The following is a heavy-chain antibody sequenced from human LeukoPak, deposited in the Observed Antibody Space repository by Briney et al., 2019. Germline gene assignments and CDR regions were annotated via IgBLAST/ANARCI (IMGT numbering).Heavy chain of an antibody. D-gene: IGHD3-10*01. Sequence: ASVKVSCKASGYTFSGSGWYLYWLRQAPGQGLECLGWIYPNNGATSYAQKFQGRVARTRDTSVSTAYMELSRLRPDDTAVYFCARDGPAQMVEFDNWGQGTLVTVSS. J-gene: IGHJ4*02. V-gene: IGHV1-2*02. CDR3: ARDGPAQMVEFDN. CDR1: GYTFSGSGWY. CDR2: IYPNNGAT.